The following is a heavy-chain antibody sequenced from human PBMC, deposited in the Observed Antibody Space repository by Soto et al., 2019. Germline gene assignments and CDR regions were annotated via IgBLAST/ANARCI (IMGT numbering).Heavy chain of an antibody. Sequence: QVQLVESGGGVVQPGRSLRLSCAASGFTFSSYAMHWVRQAPGKGLEWVAVISDEGSNKYYADSVKGRFTISRDNSKNTLYLQMNSLRAEDTAVYYCARETTMVRGVMFDYWGQGTLVTVSS. CDR2: ISDEGSNK. J-gene: IGHJ4*02. CDR1: GFTFSSYA. V-gene: IGHV3-30-3*01. CDR3: ARETTMVRGVMFDY. D-gene: IGHD3-10*01.